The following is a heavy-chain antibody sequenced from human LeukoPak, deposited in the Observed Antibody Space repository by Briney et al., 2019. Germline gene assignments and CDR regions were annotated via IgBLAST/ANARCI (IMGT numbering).Heavy chain of an antibody. CDR2: INRSGST. CDR1: GGSFSGYY. D-gene: IGHD3-3*01. CDR3: ARQGRFSYFGMDV. J-gene: IGHJ6*02. Sequence: PSETLSLTCAVYGGSFSGYYWSWIRQPPGKGLEWIGEINRSGSTNYNPSLKSRVTISVDTSKNQFSLKLSSVTAADTAVYYCARQGRFSYFGMDVWGQGTTVTVSS. V-gene: IGHV4-34*01.